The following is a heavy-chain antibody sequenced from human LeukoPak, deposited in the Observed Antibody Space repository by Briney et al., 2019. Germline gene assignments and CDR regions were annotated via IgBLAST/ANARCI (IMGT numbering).Heavy chain of an antibody. V-gene: IGHV3-7*04. CDR3: ARGGVPAAILFDWFDP. CDR1: GFTSSSYG. D-gene: IGHD2-2*02. J-gene: IGHJ5*02. CDR2: IKQDGSEK. Sequence: GGSLRLSCAASGFTSSSYGMHWVRQAPGKGLEWVANIKQDGSEKYYVDSVKGRFTISRDNAKNSLYLQMNSLRAEDTAVYYCARGGVPAAILFDWFDPWGQGTLVTVSS.